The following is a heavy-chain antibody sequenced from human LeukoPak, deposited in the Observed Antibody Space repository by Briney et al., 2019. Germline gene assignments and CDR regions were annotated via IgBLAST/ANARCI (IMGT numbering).Heavy chain of an antibody. Sequence: PSGGSLRLSCTASGFIFGDYAMSWFRQAPGKGLEWVGFIRSKAYGGTTEYAASVKGRFTISRDDSKSIAYLQMNSLKTEDTAVYYCTRDTYDYVWGSYRHFDYWGQGTLVTVSS. J-gene: IGHJ4*02. CDR3: TRDTYDYVWGSYRHFDY. CDR2: IRSKAYGGTT. V-gene: IGHV3-49*03. CDR1: GFIFGDYA. D-gene: IGHD3-16*02.